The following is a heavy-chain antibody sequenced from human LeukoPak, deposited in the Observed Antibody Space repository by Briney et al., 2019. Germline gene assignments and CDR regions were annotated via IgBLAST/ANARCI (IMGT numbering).Heavy chain of an antibody. CDR2: IKNDGSST. J-gene: IGHJ4*02. CDR3: AREGDYGDYFDY. V-gene: IGHV3-74*01. CDR1: GFTFSSYW. Sequence: GGSLRLSCAASGFTFSSYWMHWVRQAPGKGLVWVSRIKNDGSSTSHADSVKGRFTISRDNAKNTLYLQMNSLRAEDTAVYYCAREGDYGDYFDYWGQGTLVTVSS. D-gene: IGHD4-17*01.